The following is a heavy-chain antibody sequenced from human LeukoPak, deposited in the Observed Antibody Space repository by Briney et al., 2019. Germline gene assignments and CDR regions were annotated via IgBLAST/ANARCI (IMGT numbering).Heavy chain of an antibody. D-gene: IGHD5-24*01. J-gene: IGHJ3*02. CDR2: IYYSGST. V-gene: IGHV4-39*07. CDR1: GGSISSSSYY. Sequence: PSETLSLTCTVSGGSISSSSYYWGWIRQPPGKGLEWIGSIYYSGSTYYNPSLKSRVTISVDTSKNQFSLKLSSVTAADTAVYYCARDMARDGYNQDAFDIWGQGTMVTVSS. CDR3: ARDMARDGYNQDAFDI.